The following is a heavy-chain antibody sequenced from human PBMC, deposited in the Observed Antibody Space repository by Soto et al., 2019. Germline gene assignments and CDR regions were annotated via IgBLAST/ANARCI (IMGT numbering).Heavy chain of an antibody. CDR1: GFTFSSYG. CDR2: ISDKSRNK. D-gene: IGHD2-2*01. J-gene: IGHJ3*02. Sequence: GGSLRLSCAASGFTFSSYGMHWVRQAPGKGLEWVAFISDKSRNKNYEDSVQGRFTISRDNAKSSLFLQMNSLRAEDTAIYYCARDRCSSTNCYYSSAFDIWGQGTLVTVSS. V-gene: IGHV3-48*01. CDR3: ARDRCSSTNCYYSSAFDI.